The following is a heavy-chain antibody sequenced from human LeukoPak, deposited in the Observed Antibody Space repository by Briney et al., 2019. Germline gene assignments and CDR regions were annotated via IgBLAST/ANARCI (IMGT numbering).Heavy chain of an antibody. CDR1: GFTLSSYS. CDR2: ISSGSSFI. CDR3: ARDHRANYGDYAY. J-gene: IGHJ4*02. V-gene: IGHV3-21*01. D-gene: IGHD4-17*01. Sequence: GGSLRLSCAASGFTLSSYSMNWVRQAPGKGLEWVSSISSGSSFIYYADSVKGRFTISRDNAKNSLYLQMNSLRAEDTAVYYCARDHRANYGDYAYWGQGTLVTVSS.